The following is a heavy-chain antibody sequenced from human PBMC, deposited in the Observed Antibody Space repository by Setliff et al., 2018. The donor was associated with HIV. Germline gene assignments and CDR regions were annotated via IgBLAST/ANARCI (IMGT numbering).Heavy chain of an antibody. D-gene: IGHD5-18*01. CDR1: GGSISGSSYY. Sequence: SETLSLTCTVSGGSISGSSYYWGWIRQPPGKGLEWIGNIYCSGSTYYNPSLKSRVTISVDTSQNQFSLNLSSMTAADTAVYYCARLDSHGGDEYWGQGTLVTVSS. V-gene: IGHV4-39*01. CDR3: ARLDSHGGDEY. CDR2: IYCSGST. J-gene: IGHJ4*02.